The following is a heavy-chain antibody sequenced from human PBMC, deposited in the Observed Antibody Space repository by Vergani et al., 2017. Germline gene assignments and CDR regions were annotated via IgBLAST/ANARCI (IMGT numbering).Heavy chain of an antibody. CDR2: MYHSVST. CDR1: GGSMSGYY. V-gene: IGHV4-59*12. CDR3: ARAVAGTFGGYGMDV. D-gene: IGHD6-19*01. Sequence: QVRLQESGPGLVKPSETLSLTCSVSGGSMSGYYWSWIRQPPGKELEWIGYMYHSVSTNYNPSLETRVTIPGDTSKNQFSLKLSSVTAADTAVYYCARAVAGTFGGYGMDVWGQGTTVTVSS. J-gene: IGHJ6*02.